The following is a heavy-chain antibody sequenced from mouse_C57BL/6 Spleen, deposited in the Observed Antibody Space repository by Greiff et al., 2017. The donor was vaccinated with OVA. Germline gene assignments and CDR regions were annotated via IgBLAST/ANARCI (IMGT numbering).Heavy chain of an antibody. J-gene: IGHJ1*03. V-gene: IGHV14-2*01. CDR1: GFNIKDYY. CDR3: ARDGSSPYWYFDV. CDR2: IDPEDGET. Sequence: VQLQQSGAELVKPGASVKLSCTASGFNIKDYYMHWVKQRTEQGLEWIGRIDPEDGETKYAPKFQGKATMTADTSSNTAYLQLSSLTSEDTAVYYCARDGSSPYWYFDVWGTGTTVTVSS. D-gene: IGHD1-1*01.